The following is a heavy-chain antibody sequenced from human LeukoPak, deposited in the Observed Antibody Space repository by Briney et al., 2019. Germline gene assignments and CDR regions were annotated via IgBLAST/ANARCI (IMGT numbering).Heavy chain of an antibody. V-gene: IGHV4-61*01. CDR3: AREFANLAAFDF. Sequence: SETLSLTCTVSGGSVSSNNYYWSWIRQPPGKGLEWLGYIYYSGNTNYNPSLKSRVTISVDTSKNQFSLKLSSVTAADTAVYYCAREFANLAAFDFWGQGTMVTVPA. CDR1: GGSVSSNNYY. CDR2: IYYSGNT. J-gene: IGHJ3*01.